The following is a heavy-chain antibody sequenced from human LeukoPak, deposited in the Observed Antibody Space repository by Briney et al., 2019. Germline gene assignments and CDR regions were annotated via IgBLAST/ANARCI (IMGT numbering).Heavy chain of an antibody. V-gene: IGHV4-59*08. CDR2: IYYNGIT. Sequence: SETLSLTCTVSGGSINSYYWTWIRQPPGKGLEWIACIYYNGITNYKSSLESRLTISVDTSKNQFSLRLRSVTAADTAVYYCARQNPHGSKKGWFDPWGQGTLVTVSS. CDR3: ARQNPHGSKKGWFDP. D-gene: IGHD6-25*01. CDR1: GGSINSYY. J-gene: IGHJ5*02.